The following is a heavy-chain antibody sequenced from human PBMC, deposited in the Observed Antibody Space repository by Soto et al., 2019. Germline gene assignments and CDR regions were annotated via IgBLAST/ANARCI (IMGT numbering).Heavy chain of an antibody. D-gene: IGHD3-3*01. V-gene: IGHV3-7*01. CDR2: INEGGSDK. CDR1: GFSFSPHW. J-gene: IGHJ4*02. CDR3: TRDGLETFCRDY. Sequence: EVQLVESGGGLVQPGGSLRLSCGASGFSFSPHWMSWVRQAPGKGLEWVANINEGGSDKYYMDSVKGRFTISRDNAKNSLYPQMTSLRVEDTAVYSCTRDGLETFCRDYREQRTLITVSS.